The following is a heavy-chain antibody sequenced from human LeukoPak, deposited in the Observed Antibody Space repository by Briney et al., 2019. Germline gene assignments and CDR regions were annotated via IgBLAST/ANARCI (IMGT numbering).Heavy chain of an antibody. V-gene: IGHV4-34*01. J-gene: IGHJ5*02. CDR3: ARGGTYYDFWSGYYQYNWFDP. CDR1: GGSFSGYY. D-gene: IGHD3-3*01. CDR2: INHSGST. Sequence: PSETLSLTCAVYGGSFSGYYWSWIRQPPGKGREWIGEINHSGSTNYNPSLKSRVTISVDTFKNQFSLKLSSVTAADTAVYYCARGGTYYDFWSGYYQYNWFDPWGQGTLVTVSS.